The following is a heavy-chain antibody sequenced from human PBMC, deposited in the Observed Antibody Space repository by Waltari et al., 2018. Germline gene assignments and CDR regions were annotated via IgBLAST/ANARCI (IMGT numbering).Heavy chain of an antibody. CDR2: ISGSGDRT. Sequence: EVQLLESGGGLVQPGGSLRLSCAASGFTFSRSAMSWVRQAQGKGLEWVSGISGSGDRTDDADSVKGRFTISRDNSKNTLSLQMNSLRVEDTAIYYCAKGANPQHPYHFENWGQGTLVTVSS. V-gene: IGHV3-23*01. CDR1: GFTFSRSA. CDR3: AKGANPQHPYHFEN. J-gene: IGHJ4*02.